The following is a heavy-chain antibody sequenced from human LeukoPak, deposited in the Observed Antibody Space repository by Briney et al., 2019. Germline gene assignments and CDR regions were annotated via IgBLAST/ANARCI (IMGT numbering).Heavy chain of an antibody. CDR3: ARVPLYYYDSSGYYLGLTDYGMDV. Sequence: SETLSLTCTVSGGSISSSSYYWGWIRQPPGKGLEWIGSIYYSGSTYYNPSLKSRVTISVDTSKTQFSLKLSSVTAADTAVYYCARVPLYYYDSSGYYLGLTDYGMDVWGQGTTVTVSS. D-gene: IGHD3-22*01. V-gene: IGHV4-39*01. J-gene: IGHJ6*02. CDR1: GGSISSSSYY. CDR2: IYYSGST.